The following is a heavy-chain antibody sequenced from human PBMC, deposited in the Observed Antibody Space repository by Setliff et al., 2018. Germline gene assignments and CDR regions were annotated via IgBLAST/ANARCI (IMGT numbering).Heavy chain of an antibody. D-gene: IGHD2-21*02. CDR2: INRDGSNI. Sequence: GESLKISCAASGFTFSNYWMHWVRQAPGKGLVWVSHINRDGSNIRHADSVKGRFTISRDIAKNTLYLQINSLRAEDTAVYYCARAFGGNSDAFDIWGQGTMVTVSS. CDR1: GFTFSNYW. V-gene: IGHV3-74*01. CDR3: ARAFGGNSDAFDI. J-gene: IGHJ3*02.